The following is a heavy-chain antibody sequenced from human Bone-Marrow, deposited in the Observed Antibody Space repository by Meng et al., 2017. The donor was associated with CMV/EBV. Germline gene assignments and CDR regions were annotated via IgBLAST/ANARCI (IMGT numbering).Heavy chain of an antibody. CDR2: INPNSGGT. V-gene: IGHV1-2*02. CDR1: GYTFTGYY. Sequence: ASVKVSCKASGYTFTGYYMHWVRQAPGQGLEWMGWINPNSGGTNYAQKFQGRVTMTRDTSISTAYMELSRLRSDDTAVYYCARMYYDFWSGYYETIYYFDYWGQGMLVIVSS. D-gene: IGHD3-3*01. CDR3: ARMYYDFWSGYYETIYYFDY. J-gene: IGHJ4*02.